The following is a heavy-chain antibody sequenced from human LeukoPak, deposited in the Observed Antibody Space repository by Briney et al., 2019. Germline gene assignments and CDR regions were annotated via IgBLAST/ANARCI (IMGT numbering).Heavy chain of an antibody. D-gene: IGHD2-15*01. Sequence: GGSLRLSCAASGFTFSSYAMSWVRQAPGKGLEWVSAISGSGGSTYYADSVKGRFTISRDNSKNTLYLQMNSLRAEDTAVYYCAGGYCSGGSCYSVNAGDYWGQGALVTVSS. V-gene: IGHV3-23*01. J-gene: IGHJ4*02. CDR3: AGGYCSGGSCYSVNAGDY. CDR2: ISGSGGST. CDR1: GFTFSSYA.